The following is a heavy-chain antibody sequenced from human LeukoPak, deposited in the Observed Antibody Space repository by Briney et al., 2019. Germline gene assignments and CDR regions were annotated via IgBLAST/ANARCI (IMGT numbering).Heavy chain of an antibody. CDR2: IIPILGIA. CDR3: ASVLSGIAVAGSFEP. J-gene: IGHJ5*02. D-gene: IGHD6-19*01. CDR1: VGTFSGYA. V-gene: IGHV1-69*04. Sequence: SVKVSSKASVGTFSGYAISWVRQAPGQGREWMGRIIPILGIANYAQKFQGRVTITADKSTSTAYMELSSLRSEDTAVYYCASVLSGIAVAGSFEPWGQGTLVTVSS.